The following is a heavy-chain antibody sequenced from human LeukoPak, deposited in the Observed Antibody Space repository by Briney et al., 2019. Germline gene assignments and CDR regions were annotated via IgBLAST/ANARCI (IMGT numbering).Heavy chain of an antibody. D-gene: IGHD2-2*01. J-gene: IGHJ4*02. CDR2: ISSSGSTI. V-gene: IGHV3-48*03. Sequence: GGSLRLSCAASGFTFSNYEINWVSQAPGKGLEWVSYISSSGSTIYYTDSVKGRFTISRDNAKNSLYLQMNSLRAEDTAVYYCARETDSTLFDYWGQGTLVTVSS. CDR1: GFTFSNYE. CDR3: ARETDSTLFDY.